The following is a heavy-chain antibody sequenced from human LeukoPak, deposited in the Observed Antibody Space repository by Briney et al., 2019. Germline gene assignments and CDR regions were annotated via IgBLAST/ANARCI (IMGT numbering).Heavy chain of an antibody. CDR3: ARDGGGDYDFWSDENWFDP. Sequence: SETLSLTCTVSGGSISSYYWSWIRQAAGKGLEWIGRIYTSGSTNYNPSLKSRVTMSVDTSKNQFSLKLSSVTAADTAVYYCARDGGGDYDFWSDENWFDPWGQGTLVTVSS. CDR1: GGSISSYY. CDR2: IYTSGST. D-gene: IGHD3-3*01. J-gene: IGHJ5*02. V-gene: IGHV4-4*07.